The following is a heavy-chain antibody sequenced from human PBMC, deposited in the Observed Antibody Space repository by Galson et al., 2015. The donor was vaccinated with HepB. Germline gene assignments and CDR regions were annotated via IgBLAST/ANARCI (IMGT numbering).Heavy chain of an antibody. Sequence: SAKVSCKASGYSFTGYYMHWVRQAPGQGLEWMGWINPNSGGTNYAQKFQGWVTMTRDTSISTAYMELSMLRSDDTAVYYCARDKLYSYGYVFDYWGQGTLVTVSS. J-gene: IGHJ4*02. V-gene: IGHV1-2*04. CDR1: GYSFTGYY. CDR2: INPNSGGT. CDR3: ARDKLYSYGYVFDY. D-gene: IGHD5-18*01.